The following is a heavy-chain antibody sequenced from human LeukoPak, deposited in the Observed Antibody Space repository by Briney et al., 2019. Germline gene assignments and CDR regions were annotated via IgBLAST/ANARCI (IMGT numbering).Heavy chain of an antibody. CDR1: GYTFTSYG. Sequence: ASVKVSCKASGYTFTSYGISWVRRAPGQGLEWMGWISAYNGNTNYAQKLQGRVTMTTDASTSTAYMELRSLRSDDTAVYYCARDGLRFLEWLLGDNWFDPWGQGTLVTVSS. CDR3: ARDGLRFLEWLLGDNWFDP. D-gene: IGHD3-3*01. V-gene: IGHV1-18*01. CDR2: ISAYNGNT. J-gene: IGHJ5*02.